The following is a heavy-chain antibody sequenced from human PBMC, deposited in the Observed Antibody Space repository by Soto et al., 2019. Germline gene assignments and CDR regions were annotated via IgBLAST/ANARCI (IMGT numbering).Heavy chain of an antibody. CDR2: ISAYNGNT. CDR1: GYTFTSYG. V-gene: IGHV1-18*01. J-gene: IGHJ4*02. CDR3: ARDSSGSYSYYFDY. Sequence: ASVKVSCKASGYTFTSYGISWVRQAPGQGLEWMGWISAYNGNTNYAQKLQGRVTMTTDTSTSTAYMELRSLRSDDTAVYYCARDSSGSYSYYFDYWGQGTLVTVSS. D-gene: IGHD3-10*01.